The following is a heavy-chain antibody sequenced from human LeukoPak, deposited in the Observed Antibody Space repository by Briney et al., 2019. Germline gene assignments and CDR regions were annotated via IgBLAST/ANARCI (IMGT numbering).Heavy chain of an antibody. Sequence: GGSLRLSCAASGFTFSSYSMNWVRQAPGKGLEWAAVISYDGSNKYYADSVKGRFTISRDNSKNTLYLQMNSLRAEDTAVYYRAREVIVVVPAASNWFDPWGQGTLVTVSS. D-gene: IGHD2-2*01. V-gene: IGHV3-30*03. CDR1: GFTFSSYS. J-gene: IGHJ5*02. CDR2: ISYDGSNK. CDR3: AREVIVVVPAASNWFDP.